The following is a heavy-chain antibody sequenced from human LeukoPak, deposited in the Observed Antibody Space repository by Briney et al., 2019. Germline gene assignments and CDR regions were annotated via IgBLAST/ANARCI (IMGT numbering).Heavy chain of an antibody. CDR1: GYTFTSYG. V-gene: IGHV1-18*01. Sequence: ASVKVSCKASGYTFTSYGISWVRQAPGQGLEWMGWISAYNGNANYAQELQGRVTMTTDTSTSTAYMELRSLRSDDTAVYYCARAWGAMVSPHYYYYGMDVWGQGTTVTVSS. D-gene: IGHD5-18*01. CDR2: ISAYNGNA. CDR3: ARAWGAMVSPHYYYYGMDV. J-gene: IGHJ6*02.